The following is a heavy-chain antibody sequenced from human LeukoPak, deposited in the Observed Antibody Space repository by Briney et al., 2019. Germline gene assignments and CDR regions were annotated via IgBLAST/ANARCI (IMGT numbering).Heavy chain of an antibody. CDR3: ARAGWLRTKGYFDY. CDR1: GGAFRGYY. V-gene: IGHV4-34*01. D-gene: IGHD5-12*01. Sequence: PLGTPSPPPAVYGGAFRGYYWSWIRPPPRKGRGWVGEINHSGSTNYNPSLKSRVTISVDTSKNQFSLKLSSVTAADTAVYYCARAGWLRTKGYFDYWGQGTLVTVSS. J-gene: IGHJ4*02. CDR2: INHSGST.